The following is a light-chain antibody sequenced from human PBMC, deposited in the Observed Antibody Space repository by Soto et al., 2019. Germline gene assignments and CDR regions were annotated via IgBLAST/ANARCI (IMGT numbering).Light chain of an antibody. Sequence: NFMLTQPHSVSDSPGKTVIISCTRSSGSIASNYVQWYQQRPGSAPSTVIYEDKRRPSGVPDRFSGSIDTSSNSASLTISGLKTEDEADYHCQSYDSNFRGVIFGGGTKLTVL. CDR1: SGSIASNY. V-gene: IGLV6-57*04. J-gene: IGLJ2*01. CDR3: QSYDSNFRGVI. CDR2: EDK.